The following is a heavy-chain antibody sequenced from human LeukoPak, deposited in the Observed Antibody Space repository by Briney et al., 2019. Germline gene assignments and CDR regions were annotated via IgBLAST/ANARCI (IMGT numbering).Heavy chain of an antibody. Sequence: SETLSLTCTVSGYSISSGYYWGWFRQPPGKGLVWIGTIYHSGSTYYNPSLKSRVTISVDTSKHQSSLKLTSVTAADTAVYYCARVRGYCSSTICYRYYFDYWGQGTLVTVSS. CDR3: ARVRGYCSSTICYRYYFDY. CDR1: GYSISSGYY. D-gene: IGHD2-2*01. J-gene: IGHJ4*02. CDR2: IYHSGST. V-gene: IGHV4-38-2*02.